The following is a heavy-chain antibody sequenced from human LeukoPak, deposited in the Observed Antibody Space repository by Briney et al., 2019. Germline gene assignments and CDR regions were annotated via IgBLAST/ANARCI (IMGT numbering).Heavy chain of an antibody. Sequence: KPSETLSLTCTVSGGSISSYYWSWLRQPAGKGLEWIGRIYTSGSTNYNPSLKSRVTMSVDTSKNQFSLKLSSVTAADTAVYYCARLRRIAVAGTIAAYYWGYMDVWGKGTTVTVSS. D-gene: IGHD6-19*01. CDR2: IYTSGST. J-gene: IGHJ6*03. CDR3: ARLRRIAVAGTIAAYYWGYMDV. CDR1: GGSISSYY. V-gene: IGHV4-4*07.